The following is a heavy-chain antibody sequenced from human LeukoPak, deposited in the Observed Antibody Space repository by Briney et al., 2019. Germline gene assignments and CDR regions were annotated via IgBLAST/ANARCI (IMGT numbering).Heavy chain of an antibody. V-gene: IGHV3-53*01. CDR3: ARDSTSSNHDY. CDR1: GFTVGSNY. D-gene: IGHD1-14*01. CDR2: IYSGGNT. J-gene: IGHJ4*02. Sequence: GGSLRLSCAASGFTVGSNYMTWARQAPGKGLEWVSVIYSGGNTHYADSVKGRFTISRDSSKSTLYLQMNSLRTEDTAVYYCARDSTSSNHDYWGQGTLVTVSS.